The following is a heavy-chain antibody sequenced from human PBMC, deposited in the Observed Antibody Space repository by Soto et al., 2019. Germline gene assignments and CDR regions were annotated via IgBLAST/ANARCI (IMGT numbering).Heavy chain of an antibody. CDR2: IFQSGST. J-gene: IGHJ5*02. CDR1: GGTIRSPDW. D-gene: IGHD6-19*01. CDR3: ARGRGRYSSGWSWFDP. V-gene: IGHV4-4*02. Sequence: SETLSLTCGVSGGTIRSPDWWTWVRQPPGKGLEWIGEIFQSGSTNYTPSLESRVTISVDKSKNQFSLTLTSVTAADTAAYFCARGRGRYSSGWSWFDPWGQGILVTVSS.